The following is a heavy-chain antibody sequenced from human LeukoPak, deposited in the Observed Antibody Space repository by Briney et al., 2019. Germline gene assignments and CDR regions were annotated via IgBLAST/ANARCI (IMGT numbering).Heavy chain of an antibody. Sequence: QSLSLTCAISGDSASSNSAAWNWIRQSPSRGLEWLGRPYYRSKWYNDYAVSVKSRITINPDTSKNQFSLQLNSVTPEDTAVYYCARVPVYDLGPWAFDYWGQGTLVTVSS. J-gene: IGHJ4*02. D-gene: IGHD3-3*01. CDR2: PYYRSKWYN. CDR1: GDSASSNSAA. CDR3: ARVPVYDLGPWAFDY. V-gene: IGHV6-1*01.